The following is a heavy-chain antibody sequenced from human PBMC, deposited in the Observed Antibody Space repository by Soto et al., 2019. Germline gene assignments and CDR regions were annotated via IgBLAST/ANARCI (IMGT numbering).Heavy chain of an antibody. V-gene: IGHV1-69*06. CDR1: GGTFSSYA. CDR2: IIPILGTA. Sequence: QVHLVQSGAEVKKPGSSVKVSCKVSGGTFSSYAIIWVRQAPGHGLELMGDIIPILGTANYAQKFQGRVTINAYKSKSTAYMELSRLSSEDTAVYYCARARNRYCSTPACFGDYYLYGMDVWGQGTTVTVSS. J-gene: IGHJ6*02. D-gene: IGHD2-2*01. CDR3: ARARNRYCSTPACFGDYYLYGMDV.